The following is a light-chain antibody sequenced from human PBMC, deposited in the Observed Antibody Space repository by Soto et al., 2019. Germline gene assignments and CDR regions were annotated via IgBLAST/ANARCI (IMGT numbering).Light chain of an antibody. J-gene: IGKJ1*01. CDR2: AAS. CDR1: QGISTY. Sequence: IQMTQSPSSLSASVLDIVTITCLASQGISTYLNWYQQKPGKAPKLLIYAASSLQSGVPSRFSGSESETDFTLTINSLQPEDFANYSCQQSYSTTWTFGQGTKVDI. V-gene: IGKV1-39*01. CDR3: QQSYSTTWT.